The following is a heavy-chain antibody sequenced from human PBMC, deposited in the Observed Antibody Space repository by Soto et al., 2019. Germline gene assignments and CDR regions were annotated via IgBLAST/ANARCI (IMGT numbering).Heavy chain of an antibody. CDR1: GYALRDYS. J-gene: IGHJ3*02. D-gene: IGHD3-9*01. Sequence: GGSLRLSCAASGYALRDYSMNWVRQAPGKGLEWISYTGTSRKYTSYADSVRGRFTISRDDARNSVYLQLNSLRDDDTAVYYCVRDRDWAFDIWGQGTMVT. CDR3: VRDRDWAFDI. V-gene: IGHV3-48*02. CDR2: TGTSRKYT.